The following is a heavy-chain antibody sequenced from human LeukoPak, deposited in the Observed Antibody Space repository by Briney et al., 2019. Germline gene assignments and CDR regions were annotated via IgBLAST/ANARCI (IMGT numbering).Heavy chain of an antibody. CDR3: ARASRGENPYGPLPY. CDR1: GGSMSNYY. CDR2: IYSSGTT. D-gene: IGHD3-10*01. J-gene: IGHJ4*02. V-gene: IGHV4-59*01. Sequence: SETLSLTCTVSGGSMSNYYWGWIRQPPGKGLEWIGYIYSSGTTNYNPSLRSRVIISLDTSKNQYSLNLSSVTTADTAVYYCARASRGENPYGPLPYWGQGTLVTVSS.